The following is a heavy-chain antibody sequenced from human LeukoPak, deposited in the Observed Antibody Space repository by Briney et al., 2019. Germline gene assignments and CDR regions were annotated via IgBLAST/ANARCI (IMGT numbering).Heavy chain of an antibody. CDR1: GFTFSTYA. J-gene: IGHJ4*02. CDR2: IWYDGINK. V-gene: IGHV3-33*06. CDR3: TKAYVAYSNGVTFDY. Sequence: GGSLRLSCAASGFTFSTYAMHWVRQAPGKGLEWVAVIWYDGINKYYADSVKGRFTISIDNSKNALYLQMNSLRAEDTAVYYCTKAYVAYSNGVTFDYWGQGTLVTVSS. D-gene: IGHD2-8*01.